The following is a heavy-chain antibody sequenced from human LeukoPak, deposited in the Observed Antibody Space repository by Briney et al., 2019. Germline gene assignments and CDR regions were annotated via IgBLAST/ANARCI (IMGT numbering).Heavy chain of an antibody. J-gene: IGHJ6*03. D-gene: IGHD3-10*01. CDR2: INPSGGST. CDR3: ARGRMVRGVISYYYYYMDV. V-gene: IGHV1-46*01. Sequence: GASVKVSCKASGYTFTSYYMHWVRQAPGQGLEWMGIINPSGGSTSYAQKFQGRVTMTRDTSTSTVYMELSSLRSEDTAVYYCARGRMVRGVISYYYYYMDVWGKGTTVTVSS. CDR1: GYTFTSYY.